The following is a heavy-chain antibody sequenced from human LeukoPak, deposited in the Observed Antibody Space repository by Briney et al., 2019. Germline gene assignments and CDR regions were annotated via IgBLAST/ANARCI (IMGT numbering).Heavy chain of an antibody. J-gene: IGHJ4*02. CDR1: GFTFSSYG. CDR2: ISYDGSNK. V-gene: IGHV3-30*03. CDR3: ATLYGYFDY. Sequence: PGGSLRLSCAASGFTFSSYGMHWVRQAPGKGLEWVAVISYDGSNKYYADSVKGRFTISRDNSKNTLYLQMNSLRAEDTAVYYCATLYGYFDYWGQGTLVTVSP. D-gene: IGHD2-2*02.